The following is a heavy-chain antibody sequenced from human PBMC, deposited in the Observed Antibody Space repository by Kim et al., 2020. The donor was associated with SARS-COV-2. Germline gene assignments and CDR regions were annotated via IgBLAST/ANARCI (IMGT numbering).Heavy chain of an antibody. J-gene: IGHJ6*02. CDR1: GFTFSSYG. V-gene: IGHV3-33*01. Sequence: GGSLRLSCAASGFTFSSYGMHWVRQAPGKGLEWVAVIWYDGSNKYYADSVKGRFTISRDNSKNTLYLQMNSLRAEDTAVYYCARDTKYSYGYGSYYYGMDVWGQGTTVTVSS. CDR3: ARDTKYSYGYGSYYYGMDV. CDR2: IWYDGSNK. D-gene: IGHD5-18*01.